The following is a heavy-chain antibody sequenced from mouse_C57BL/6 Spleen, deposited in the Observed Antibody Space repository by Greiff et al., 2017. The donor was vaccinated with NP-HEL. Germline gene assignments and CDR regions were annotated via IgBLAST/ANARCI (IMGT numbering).Heavy chain of an antibody. CDR2: ISYDGSN. J-gene: IGHJ4*01. V-gene: IGHV3-6*01. D-gene: IGHD2-3*01. CDR3: ARDGYYVGYAMDY. CDR1: GYSITSGYY. Sequence: EVKLQESGPGLVKPSQSLSLTCSVTGYSITSGYYWNWIRQFPGNKLEWMGYISYDGSNNYNPSLKNRISITRGTSKNQFFLKLNSVTTEDTATYYCARDGYYVGYAMDYWGQGTSVTVSS.